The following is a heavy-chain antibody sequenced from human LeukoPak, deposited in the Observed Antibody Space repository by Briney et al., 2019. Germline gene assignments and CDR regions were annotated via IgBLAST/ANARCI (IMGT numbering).Heavy chain of an antibody. D-gene: IGHD3-22*01. CDR1: GGSFSGYY. CDR3: ARLLTYYYDSSGRRGYNWFDP. CDR2: INHSGST. J-gene: IGHJ5*02. V-gene: IGHV4-34*01. Sequence: SETLSLTCAVYGGSFSGYYWSWIRQPPGKGLEWIGEINHSGSTNYNPSLKSRVTIPVDTSKNQFSLKLSSVTAADTAVYYCARLLTYYYDSSGRRGYNWFDPWGQGTLVTVSS.